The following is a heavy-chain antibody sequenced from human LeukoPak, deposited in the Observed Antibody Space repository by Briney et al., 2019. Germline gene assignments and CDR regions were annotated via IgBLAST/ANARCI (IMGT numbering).Heavy chain of an antibody. J-gene: IGHJ4*02. D-gene: IGHD6-19*01. CDR3: AKVYIAVAGTDLIDY. Sequence: PGGSLRLSCAASGFTFDDYGMSWVRQAPGKGLEWVSGINWNGGSTGYADSVKGRFTISRDNAKNSLYLQMNSLRAEDTAVYYCAKVYIAVAGTDLIDYWGQGTLVTVSS. V-gene: IGHV3-20*04. CDR2: INWNGGST. CDR1: GFTFDDYG.